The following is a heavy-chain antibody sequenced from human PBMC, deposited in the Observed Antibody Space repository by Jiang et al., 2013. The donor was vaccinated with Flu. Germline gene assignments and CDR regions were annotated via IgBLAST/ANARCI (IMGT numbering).Heavy chain of an antibody. D-gene: IGHD3-22*01. CDR3: ARGVGYYYDMRGYFSH. CDR2: IYPSDSDT. Sequence: GAEVKKPGESLKISCKGSGYTFTSYWIGWVRQMPGKGLEWMGVIYPSDSDTRYSPSFQGQVTISAAKSISTAYLQWSSLKASDTAMYYCARGVGYYYDMRGYFSHWGQGTLVTVSS. J-gene: IGHJ4*02. CDR1: GYTFTSYW. V-gene: IGHV5-51*01.